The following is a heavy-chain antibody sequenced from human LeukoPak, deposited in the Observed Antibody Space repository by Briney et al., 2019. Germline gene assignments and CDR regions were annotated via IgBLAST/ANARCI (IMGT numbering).Heavy chain of an antibody. Sequence: PSETLSLTCSVCGGSISSYYWRWIRQPRGKARECIGYIYYSGSTNYNPSLKSRVTISVDTSKNQFSLKLSSVTAADTAVYYCARGRRSIAVAGSNFDYWGQGTLVTVSS. V-gene: IGHV4-59*13. CDR3: ARGRRSIAVAGSNFDY. D-gene: IGHD6-19*01. CDR2: IYYSGST. CDR1: GGSISSYY. J-gene: IGHJ4*02.